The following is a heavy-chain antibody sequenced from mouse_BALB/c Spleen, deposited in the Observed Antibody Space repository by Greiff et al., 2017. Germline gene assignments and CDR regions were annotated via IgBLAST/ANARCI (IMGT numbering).Heavy chain of an antibody. V-gene: IGHV14-3*02. J-gene: IGHJ2*01. Sequence: VQLQQSGAELVKPGASVKLSCTASGFNIKDTYMHWVKQRPEQGLEWIGRIDPANGNTKYDPKFQGKATITADTSSNTAYLQLSSLTSEDTAVYYCARDYYGSSYVEDYFDYWGQGTTRTVSS. D-gene: IGHD1-1*01. CDR3: ARDYYGSSYVEDYFDY. CDR1: GFNIKDTY. CDR2: IDPANGNT.